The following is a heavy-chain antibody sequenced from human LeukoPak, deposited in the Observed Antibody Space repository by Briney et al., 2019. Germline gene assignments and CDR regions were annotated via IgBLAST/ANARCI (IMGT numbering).Heavy chain of an antibody. CDR3: VRGGWNWFDF. CDR2: IKEDGSEK. Sequence: GGSLRLSCAASGFNFSTYWMSWVRQVPGKGLEWVANIKEDGSEKYYVDSVKDRLTMSRDNAKNSLYLQMNSLRVEDTAVYYCVRGGWNWFDFWGQGTLVTVSS. CDR1: GFNFSTYW. V-gene: IGHV3-7*04. J-gene: IGHJ5*01.